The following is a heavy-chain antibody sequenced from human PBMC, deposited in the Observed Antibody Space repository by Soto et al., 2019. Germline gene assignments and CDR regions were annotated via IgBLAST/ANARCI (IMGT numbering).Heavy chain of an antibody. CDR1: GGSISSYY. D-gene: IGHD5-12*01. CDR2: IYTSGST. CDR3: ATDGYNSNAFDI. J-gene: IGHJ3*02. Sequence: SETLSLTCTVSGGSISSYYWSWIRQPAGKGLEWIGRIYTSGSTNYNPSLKSRVTMSVDTSKNQFSLKLSSVTAADTAVYYCATDGYNSNAFDIWGQGTMVTVSS. V-gene: IGHV4-4*07.